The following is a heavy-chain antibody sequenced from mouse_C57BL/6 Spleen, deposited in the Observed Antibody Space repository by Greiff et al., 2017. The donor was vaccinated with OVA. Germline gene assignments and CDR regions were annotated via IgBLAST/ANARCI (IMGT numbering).Heavy chain of an antibody. CDR3: ARNSYDYAIAD. CDR1: GYTFTSYW. D-gene: IGHD2-4*01. CDR2: IDTSDSYT. V-gene: IGHV1-69*01. Sequence: QVQLQQPGAELVMPGASVKLSCKASGYTFTSYWMHWVKQRPGQGLEWIGEIDTSDSYTNYNQKFKGKSTLTVDKASSTAYMQLSSLTSEDPAVYYCARNSYDYAIADWGQGTLVTVSA. J-gene: IGHJ3*01.